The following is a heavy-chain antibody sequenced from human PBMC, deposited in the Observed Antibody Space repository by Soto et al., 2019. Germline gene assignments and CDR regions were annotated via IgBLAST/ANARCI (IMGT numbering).Heavy chain of an antibody. J-gene: IGHJ3*01. Sequence: SVQVSCKASGYSFTDYHIHWVRQAPGQGLEWLGRINPKSGGTSTAQKFQGWVTMTTDTSISTASMELTRLTSDETAIYYCARGDSKYCSSRVSSAFYTQAIEVW. CDR3: ARGDSKYCSSRVSSAFYTQAIEV. CDR1: GYSFTDYH. D-gene: IGHD2-15*01. V-gene: IGHV1-2*04. CDR2: INPKSGGT.